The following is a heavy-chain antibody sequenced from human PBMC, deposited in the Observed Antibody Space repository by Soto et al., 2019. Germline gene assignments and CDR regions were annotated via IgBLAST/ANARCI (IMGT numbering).Heavy chain of an antibody. CDR3: ARDARQHVRWFDP. Sequence: QVQLVQSGAEVKKPGASVKVSCKASGYTFSTYGISWVRQAPGQGLEWMGWISVYNGNTNYAQKLQGRVTMTTDISTSTAYMELRSLRSADTAVYYCARDARQHVRWFDPWGKGTLVTFSS. CDR1: GYTFSTYG. D-gene: IGHD6-13*01. J-gene: IGHJ5*02. V-gene: IGHV1-18*01. CDR2: ISVYNGNT.